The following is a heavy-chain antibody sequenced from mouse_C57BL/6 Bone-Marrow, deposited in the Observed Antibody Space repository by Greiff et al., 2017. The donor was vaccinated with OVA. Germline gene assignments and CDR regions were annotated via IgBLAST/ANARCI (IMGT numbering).Heavy chain of an antibody. CDR3: ARTGTGTGAMDY. D-gene: IGHD4-1*01. Sequence: DVQLQESGPVLVKPGASVKMSCKASGYTFTDYYMNWVKQSHGKSLEWIGVINPYNGGTSYNQKFKGKATLTVDKSSSTAYMELNSLTSEDSAVYYCARTGTGTGAMDYWGQGTSVTVSS. V-gene: IGHV1-19*01. J-gene: IGHJ4*01. CDR2: INPYNGGT. CDR1: GYTFTDYY.